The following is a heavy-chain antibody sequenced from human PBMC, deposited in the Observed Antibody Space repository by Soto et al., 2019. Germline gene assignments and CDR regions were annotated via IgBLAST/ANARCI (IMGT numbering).Heavy chain of an antibody. J-gene: IGHJ4*02. CDR2: IIPIFGTA. V-gene: IGHV1-69*01. CDR3: APGPETAMVT. CDR1: RGTFSSYA. Sequence: VQLVESGAEVKKPVSSVKVSCKASRGTFSSYAISWVRQAPGQGLEWMGGIIPIFGTASYAQKFQGRVTITADEATSTAYMELSSLRSEDTAVYYCAPGPETAMVTWGQGTLVTVSS. D-gene: IGHD5-18*01.